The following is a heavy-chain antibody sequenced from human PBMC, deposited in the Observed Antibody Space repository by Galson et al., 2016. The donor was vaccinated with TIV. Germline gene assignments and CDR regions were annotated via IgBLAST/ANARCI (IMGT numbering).Heavy chain of an antibody. D-gene: IGHD6-13*01. J-gene: IGHJ4*02. CDR3: AGRDPSEAAADY. CDR1: GYTFTSYD. V-gene: IGHV1-8*02. Sequence: SVKVSCKASGYTFTSYDINWVRQATGQRLEWMGWMNPNSGNTGYAQKFRGRVTMTRNTSVRTAYMELSSLRSEDTAVYYCAGRDPSEAAADYWGQGTLVTVSS. CDR2: MNPNSGNT.